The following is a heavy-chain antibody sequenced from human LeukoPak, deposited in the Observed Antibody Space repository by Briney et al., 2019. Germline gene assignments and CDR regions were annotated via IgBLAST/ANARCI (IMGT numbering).Heavy chain of an antibody. J-gene: IGHJ4*02. CDR1: GYTFTGYY. CDR3: ARDLMSRDCRSTSCSHY. CDR2: INPNSGGT. D-gene: IGHD2-2*01. V-gene: IGHV1-2*02. Sequence: ASVKVSCKASGYTFTGYYMHWVRQAPGQGLEWMGWINPNSGGTNYAQKFQGRVTMTRDTSISTAYMELSRLRSDDTAVYYCARDLMSRDCRSTSCSHYWGQGTLVTVSS.